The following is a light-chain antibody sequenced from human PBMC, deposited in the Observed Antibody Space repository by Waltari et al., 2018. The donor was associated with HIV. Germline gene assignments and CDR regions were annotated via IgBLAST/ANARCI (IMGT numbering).Light chain of an antibody. Sequence: QTVVTQEPSFSVSPGGTVPPPCGLTSGSVPTSYYPSWYQQTPGQTPRTLIYSTNTRSSGVPDRFSGSILGNKAALTITGAQADDESDYYCVLYMGGGIWVFGGGTKVTVL. CDR1: SGSVPTSYY. V-gene: IGLV8-61*01. CDR3: VLYMGGGIWV. J-gene: IGLJ3*02. CDR2: STN.